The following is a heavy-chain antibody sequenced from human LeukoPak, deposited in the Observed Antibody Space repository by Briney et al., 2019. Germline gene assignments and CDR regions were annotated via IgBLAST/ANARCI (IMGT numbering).Heavy chain of an antibody. V-gene: IGHV1-18*01. CDR3: ARVPIVGARTIDY. Sequence: GASVKVSCNASGYTVTSDGIGWGRQAPGQGLEWMGWISAYNGNTNYAQKLQGRVTMTTDTSTSTAYMELRSLRSDDTAVYYCARVPIVGARTIDYWGQGTLVTVSS. CDR2: ISAYNGNT. CDR1: GYTVTSDG. J-gene: IGHJ4*02. D-gene: IGHD1-26*01.